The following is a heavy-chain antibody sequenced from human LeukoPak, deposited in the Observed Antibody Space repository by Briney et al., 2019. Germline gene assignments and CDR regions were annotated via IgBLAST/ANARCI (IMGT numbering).Heavy chain of an antibody. CDR2: IYYSGST. D-gene: IGHD3-22*01. V-gene: IGHV4-59*01. CDR3: ARDRAEHDSSGYYGGFDY. J-gene: IGHJ4*02. Sequence: SETLSLTCTVSGGSISSYYWSWIRQPPGKGLEWIGYIYYSGSTNYNPSLKSRVTISVDTSKNQFSLKLSSVTAADTAVYYCARDRAEHDSSGYYGGFDYWGQGTLVTVSS. CDR1: GGSISSYY.